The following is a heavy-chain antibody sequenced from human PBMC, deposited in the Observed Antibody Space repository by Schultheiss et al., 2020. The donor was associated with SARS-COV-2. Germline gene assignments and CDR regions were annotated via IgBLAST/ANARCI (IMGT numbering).Heavy chain of an antibody. D-gene: IGHD1-26*01. CDR2: ISYDGSNK. CDR1: GFTFSSYG. V-gene: IGHV3-30*18. J-gene: IGHJ4*02. CDR3: AKEGSGSYSDY. Sequence: GGSLRLSCAASGFTFSSYGMHWVRQAPGKGLEWVAVISYDGSNKYYADSVRGRFTISRDNSKNTLYLQINSLRVEDTAVYYCAKEGSGSYSDYWGQGALVTVSS.